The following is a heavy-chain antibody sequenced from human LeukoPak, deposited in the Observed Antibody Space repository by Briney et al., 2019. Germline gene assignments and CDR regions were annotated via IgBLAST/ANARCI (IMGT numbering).Heavy chain of an antibody. CDR1: GFTFRNYW. CDR2: IKQEGNDK. D-gene: IGHD4-23*01. CDR3: VVTRTRGDH. V-gene: IGHV3-7*03. Sequence: GGSLRLSCAASGFTFRNYWMTWVRQAPGKGLEWVANIKQEGNDKYYVDSAKGRFTISRDNTKNSLFLQMNSLRAEDTAVYYCVVTRTRGDHWGQGTLVTVSS. J-gene: IGHJ4*02.